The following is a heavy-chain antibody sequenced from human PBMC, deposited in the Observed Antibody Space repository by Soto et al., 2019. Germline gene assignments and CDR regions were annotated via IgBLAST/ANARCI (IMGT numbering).Heavy chain of an antibody. V-gene: IGHV3-30*03. D-gene: IGHD2-8*02. Sequence: QVRLVESGGGVVQPGRSLRLSCAVSGFTVRTYGMHWVRQAPGKGLEWVAVISRDGGTKYYADSVKGRFTISKDNSRNTLYLEMNNLRGDDMGVYYCTGEVASGYWGQGTLVTVSS. J-gene: IGHJ4*02. CDR1: GFTVRTYG. CDR3: TGEVASGY. CDR2: ISRDGGTK.